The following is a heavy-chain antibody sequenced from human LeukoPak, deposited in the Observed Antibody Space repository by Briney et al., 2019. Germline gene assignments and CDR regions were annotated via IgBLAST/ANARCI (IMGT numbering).Heavy chain of an antibody. CDR3: ARLTYPGHSSSSDHFDY. CDR1: GGSFSGYY. V-gene: IGHV4-34*01. D-gene: IGHD6-13*01. CDR2: INHSGST. J-gene: IGHJ4*02. Sequence: SETLSLTCAVYGGSFSGYYWSWIRQPPGKGLEWIGEINHSGSTNYNPSLKSRVTISVDTSKNQFSLKLSSVTAADTAVYYCARLTYPGHSSSSDHFDYWGQGTLVTVSS.